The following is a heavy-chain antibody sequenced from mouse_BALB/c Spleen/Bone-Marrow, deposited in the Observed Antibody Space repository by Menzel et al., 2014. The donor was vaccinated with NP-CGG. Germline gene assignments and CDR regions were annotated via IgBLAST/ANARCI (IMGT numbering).Heavy chain of an antibody. Sequence: EVQRVESGPELVKPGASVKISYKTSGYTFTDYTLHWVKQSHGKSLEWIGGVNPNIGGTSYNQKFKGKASLTVNKSSTTAYMELRSLTSEDSAVYYCARGRWYYWGQDTTLTVSS. J-gene: IGHJ2*01. D-gene: IGHD2-3*01. CDR1: GYTFTDYT. V-gene: IGHV1-22*01. CDR2: VNPNIGGT. CDR3: ARGRWYY.